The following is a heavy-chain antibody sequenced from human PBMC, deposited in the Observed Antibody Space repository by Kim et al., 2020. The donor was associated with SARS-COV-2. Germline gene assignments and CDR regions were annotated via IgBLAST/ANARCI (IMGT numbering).Heavy chain of an antibody. D-gene: IGHD7-27*01. Sequence: TLSLTCTVSGGSLNSGDYYWSWIRQPPGKALEWLGYIFHRGYTYYSPSLKSRVSISIDISRNQVSLNLNSVTAADTAIYYCARYDPGVFDSWGQGTLVTVSS. V-gene: IGHV4-30-4*08. CDR1: GGSLNSGDYY. J-gene: IGHJ4*02. CDR2: IFHRGYT. CDR3: ARYDPGVFDS.